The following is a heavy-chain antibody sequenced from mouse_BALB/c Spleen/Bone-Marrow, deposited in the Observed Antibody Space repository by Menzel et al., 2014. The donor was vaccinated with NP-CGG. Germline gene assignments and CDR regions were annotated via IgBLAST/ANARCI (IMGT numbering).Heavy chain of an antibody. D-gene: IGHD2-3*01. CDR1: GFNIKDYY. V-gene: IGHV14-1*02. CDR2: IDPENGNT. CDR3: APIYDGCCVAWFAY. J-gene: IGHJ3*01. Sequence: VQLKESGAELVRPGALVKLSCKASGFNIKDYYMHWVKQRPEQGLEWIGWIDPENGNTIYDPKFQGEASITADTSSNTAYLQLSSLTSEDTAVYYCAPIYDGCCVAWFAYWGQGTLVTVSA.